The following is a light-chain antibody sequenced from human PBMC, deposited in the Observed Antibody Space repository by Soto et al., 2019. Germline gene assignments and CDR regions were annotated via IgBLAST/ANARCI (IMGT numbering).Light chain of an antibody. J-gene: IGKJ1*01. CDR1: QSISSW. CDR3: QQYNIYPWT. Sequence: IHMTHAPSTLSASVVDRVTITCLASQSISSWLAWFQQKPGKAPKLLIYKASSLESGVPSRFSGSGSGTDFTLTISRLQPDDFATYYCQQYNIYPWTFGQGTKVDIK. V-gene: IGKV1-5*03. CDR2: KAS.